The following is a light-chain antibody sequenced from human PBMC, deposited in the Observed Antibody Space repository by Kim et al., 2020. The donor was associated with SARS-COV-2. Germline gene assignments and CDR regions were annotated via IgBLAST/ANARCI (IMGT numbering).Light chain of an antibody. J-gene: IGLJ3*02. V-gene: IGLV2-14*03. Sequence: SALTQPASVSGSPGQSITISCTGTSSNVGGYNYVSWYQQHPGKAPKRMIYDVGTRPSGVSDRFSGSKSGNTASLTISGLQTEDEADYYCSSYTTTTTRVFGGGTQRTVL. CDR2: DVG. CDR1: SSNVGGYNY. CDR3: SSYTTTTTRV.